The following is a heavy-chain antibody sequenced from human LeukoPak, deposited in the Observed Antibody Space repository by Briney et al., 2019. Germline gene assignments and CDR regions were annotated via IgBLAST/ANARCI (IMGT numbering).Heavy chain of an antibody. D-gene: IGHD3-3*01. CDR1: GGTFSSYA. J-gene: IGHJ4*02. CDR3: AREYDFWSGYPLVPFDY. V-gene: IGHV1-69*01. CDR2: IIPIFGTA. Sequence: GASVKVSCNASGGTFSSYAISWVRQAPGQGLEWMGGIIPIFGTANYAQKFQGRVTITADESTSTAYMELSSLRSEDTAVYYCAREYDFWSGYPLVPFDYWGQGTLVTVSS.